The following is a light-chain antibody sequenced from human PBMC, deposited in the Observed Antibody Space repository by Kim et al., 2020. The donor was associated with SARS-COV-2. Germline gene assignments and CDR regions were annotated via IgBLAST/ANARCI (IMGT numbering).Light chain of an antibody. CDR3: QAWDSSSHVV. J-gene: IGLJ2*01. CDR1: KLGDKY. CDR2: QDS. Sequence: SYELTHPPSVSVSPGQTASITCSGDKLGDKYACWYQQKPGQSPVLVIYQDSKRPSGIPERFSGSNSGNTATLTISGTQAMDEADYYCQAWDSSSHVVFGGGTQLTV. V-gene: IGLV3-1*01.